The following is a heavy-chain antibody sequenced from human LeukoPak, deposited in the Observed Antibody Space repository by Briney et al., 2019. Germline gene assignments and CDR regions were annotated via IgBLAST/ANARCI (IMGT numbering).Heavy chain of an antibody. V-gene: IGHV3-7*01. CDR2: IKQDGSEK. CDR3: ARVEMATIEY. Sequence: GGSLRLSCAASGFTFNIYWMTWVRQAPGKGLEWVANIKQDGSEKYYVDPVKGRFTISRDNAKNSVYLQMNSLRVEDTAVYYCARVEMATIEYWGQGTLVTVSS. D-gene: IGHD5-24*01. J-gene: IGHJ4*02. CDR1: GFTFNIYW.